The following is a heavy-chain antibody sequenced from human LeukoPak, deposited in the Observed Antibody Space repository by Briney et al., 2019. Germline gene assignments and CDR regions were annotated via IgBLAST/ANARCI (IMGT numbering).Heavy chain of an antibody. CDR3: ATASGRPY. J-gene: IGHJ4*02. Sequence: PGGSLRVPCAGSGFPFSRFVLRRGRQAPGKGLEWVSTIGGGGDNTYYADSVKGRFTISRDNSKNRLYLQMNSLRAEDMAVYCCATASGRPYWGQGTLVTVSS. V-gene: IGHV3-23*01. D-gene: IGHD3-3*01. CDR1: GFPFSRFV. CDR2: IGGGGDNT.